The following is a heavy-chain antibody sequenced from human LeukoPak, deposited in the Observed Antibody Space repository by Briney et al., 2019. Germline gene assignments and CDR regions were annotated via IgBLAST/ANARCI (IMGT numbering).Heavy chain of an antibody. D-gene: IGHD6-13*01. CDR3: ARRARIAAAGHLPPYYYYGMDV. CDR2: IYPGDSDT. J-gene: IGHJ6*02. CDR1: GYSFTSYW. V-gene: IGHV5-51*01. Sequence: GESLKISCKGSGYSFTSYWSGWVRQMPGKGLEWMGIIYPGDSDTRYSPSFQGQVTISADKSISTAYLQWSSLKASDTAMYYCARRARIAAAGHLPPYYYYGMDVWGQGTTVTVSS.